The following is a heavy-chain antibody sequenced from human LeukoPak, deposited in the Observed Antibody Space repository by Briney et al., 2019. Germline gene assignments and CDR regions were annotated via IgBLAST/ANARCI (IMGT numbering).Heavy chain of an antibody. D-gene: IGHD3-10*01. J-gene: IGHJ3*02. Sequence: GGSLRLSCAASGFTFDDYGMSWDRQVPGKGLEWVSGINWNGGSTGYADSVKGRFTISRDNAKNSLYLQMNSLRAEDTALYYCARDRGYGFGDAFDIWGQGTMVTVSS. CDR3: ARDRGYGFGDAFDI. CDR1: GFTFDDYG. CDR2: INWNGGST. V-gene: IGHV3-20*04.